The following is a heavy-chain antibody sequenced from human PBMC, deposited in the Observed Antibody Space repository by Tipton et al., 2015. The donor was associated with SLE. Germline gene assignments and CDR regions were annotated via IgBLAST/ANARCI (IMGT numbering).Heavy chain of an antibody. J-gene: IGHJ5*02. CDR1: GGSISSSSYY. V-gene: IGHV4-39*07. D-gene: IGHD3-10*01. CDR2: IYYSGST. Sequence: TLSLTCTVSGGSISSSSYYWGWIRQPPGKGLEWIGSIYYSGSTHYNPSLKSRVTISVDTSKNQFSLKLTSVTAADTAVYFCARIKWFGESNWFDPWGQGTLVTVST. CDR3: ARIKWFGESNWFDP.